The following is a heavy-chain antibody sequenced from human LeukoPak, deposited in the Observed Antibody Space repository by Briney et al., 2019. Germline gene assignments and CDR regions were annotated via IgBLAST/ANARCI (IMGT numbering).Heavy chain of an antibody. V-gene: IGHV3-30*02. CDR2: IGLDGSTK. J-gene: IGHJ4*02. CDR3: AKEEVVVVPSAMMDC. CDR1: GLTFSNYG. D-gene: IGHD2-2*01. Sequence: SGGSLRLSCAASGLTFSNYGMHWVRQAPGKGLEWVAFIGLDGSTKYYASSVKGRFTISRDNSKNTLYLQMNSLRSEDTALYYCAKEEVVVVPSAMMDCWGQGTLVTVSS.